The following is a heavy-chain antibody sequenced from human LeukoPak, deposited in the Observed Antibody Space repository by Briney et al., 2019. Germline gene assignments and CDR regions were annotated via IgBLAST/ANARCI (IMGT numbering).Heavy chain of an antibody. CDR3: ARDSSSSGDAFDI. Sequence: GESLKISCKGSGYRFTSYWIGWVRQMPGKGLEWMGIIYPGDSDTRYSPSFQGQVTISADKSISTAYLQWSSLKASDTAMYYCARDSSSSGDAFDIWGQGTMVTVSS. CDR1: GYRFTSYW. V-gene: IGHV5-51*01. J-gene: IGHJ3*02. CDR2: IYPGDSDT. D-gene: IGHD6-6*01.